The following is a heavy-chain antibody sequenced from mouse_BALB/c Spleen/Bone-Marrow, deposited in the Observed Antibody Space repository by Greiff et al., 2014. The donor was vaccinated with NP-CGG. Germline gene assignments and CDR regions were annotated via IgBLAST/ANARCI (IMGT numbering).Heavy chain of an antibody. D-gene: IGHD2-4*01. Sequence: QVQLQQPGAELVRPGASVKLSCKAFGYTFTSHWINWVKQRPGQGLEWIGNIYPSDSFTNYNQKFKDKATLTVDKSSSTAYMQLSSPTSEDSAVYYCTRYDYDWFAYLGQGTLVTVAA. V-gene: IGHV1-69*02. CDR2: IYPSDSFT. J-gene: IGHJ3*01. CDR1: GYTFTSHW. CDR3: TRYDYDWFAY.